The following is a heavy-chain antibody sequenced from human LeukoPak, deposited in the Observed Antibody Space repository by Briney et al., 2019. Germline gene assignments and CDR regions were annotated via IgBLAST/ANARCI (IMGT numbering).Heavy chain of an antibody. D-gene: IGHD3-16*02. CDR1: GGSISRYY. CDR2: IYSSGTT. CDR3: ARGGVVGVIVPFDY. J-gene: IGHJ4*02. Sequence: SETLSLTCTVSGGSISRYYWSWIRQPAGKGLEWIGRIYSSGTTTYSPSLKSRVTMSVDTSKNQFSLTLSSVTAADTAVYYCARGGVVGVIVPFDYWGQGTLVTVSS. V-gene: IGHV4-4*07.